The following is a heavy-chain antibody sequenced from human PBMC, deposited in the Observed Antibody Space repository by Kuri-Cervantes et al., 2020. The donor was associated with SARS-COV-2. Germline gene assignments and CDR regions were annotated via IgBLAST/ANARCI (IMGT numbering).Heavy chain of an antibody. Sequence: SETLSLTCAVYGGSFSGYYWGWIRQPPGKGLEWIGEINHSGSTNYNPSLKSRVTISVDTSKNQFSLKLSSVTAADTAVYYCARHEWEPYYFDYWGQGTLVTVSS. CDR1: GGSFSGYY. D-gene: IGHD1-26*01. CDR2: INHSGST. J-gene: IGHJ4*02. CDR3: ARHEWEPYYFDY. V-gene: IGHV4-34*01.